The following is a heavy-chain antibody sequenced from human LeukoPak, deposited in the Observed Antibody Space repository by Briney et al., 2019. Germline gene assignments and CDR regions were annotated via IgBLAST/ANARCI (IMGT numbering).Heavy chain of an antibody. CDR3: ARDPQYNWNGRVDY. Sequence: PGGSLRLSCAASGFTFTSYWMHWVRQAPGKGLEWVSGINWNGGSTGYADSVKGRFTISRDSAKNSLYLQMNSLRAEDTAVYYCARDPQYNWNGRVDYWGQGTLVTVSS. V-gene: IGHV3-20*04. D-gene: IGHD1-1*01. J-gene: IGHJ4*02. CDR2: INWNGGST. CDR1: GFTFTSYW.